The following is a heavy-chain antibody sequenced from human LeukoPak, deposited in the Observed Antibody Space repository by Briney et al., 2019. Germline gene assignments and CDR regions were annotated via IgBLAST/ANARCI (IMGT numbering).Heavy chain of an antibody. CDR2: INQDGSGK. CDR1: GFTFSNYW. D-gene: IGHD6-19*01. V-gene: IGHV3-7*03. CDR3: AKDMVSSRQYSSGWYDY. J-gene: IGHJ4*02. Sequence: GGSLRLSCAASGFTFSNYWMNWVRQAPGKGLEWVANINQDGSGKYYVDSVKGRFTISRDNAKNSLYLQMNSLRAEDTALYYCAKDMVSSRQYSSGWYDYWGQGTLVTVSS.